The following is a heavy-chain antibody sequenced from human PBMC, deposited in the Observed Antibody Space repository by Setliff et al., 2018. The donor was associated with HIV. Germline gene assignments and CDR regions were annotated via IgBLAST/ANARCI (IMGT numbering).Heavy chain of an antibody. V-gene: IGHV4-4*09. Sequence: PSETLSLTCTVSGGSISSYYWSWIRQSPGKGLEWIGYTYTSGSTNYNHNPSLKSRVTISVDTSKNRFSLKLSSVTAADSALYYCARRSDSWYFPFDYWGLGTMVTVSS. CDR1: GGSISSYY. J-gene: IGHJ4*02. CDR3: ARRSDSWYFPFDY. D-gene: IGHD6-13*01. CDR2: TYTSGST.